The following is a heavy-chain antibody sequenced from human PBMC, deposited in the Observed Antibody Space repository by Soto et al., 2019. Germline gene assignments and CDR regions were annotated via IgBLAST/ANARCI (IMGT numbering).Heavy chain of an antibody. V-gene: IGHV4-39*01. CDR3: ARHVGYCSGGSCYSLFVSY. CDR2: IYYSGST. Sequence: SETLSLTCTVSGGSISSSSYYWGWIRQPPGKGLEWIGSIYYSGSTYYNPSLKSRVTISVDTSKNQFSLKLSSVTAADTAVYYCARHVGYCSGGSCYSLFVSYWGQGTLVTVSS. J-gene: IGHJ4*02. D-gene: IGHD2-15*01. CDR1: GGSISSSSYY.